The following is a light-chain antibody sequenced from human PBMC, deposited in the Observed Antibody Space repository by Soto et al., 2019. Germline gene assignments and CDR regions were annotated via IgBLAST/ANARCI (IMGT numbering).Light chain of an antibody. Sequence: QSALTQPPSASGSPGQSVTISCTGTSSDVGSYNYVSWYQQHPGKATKLMIYEVTKRPSGVSDRFSGSKSGNTASLTVSGLQDEDEADYYCSYAGSNNVVFGGGTKLTVL. CDR2: EVT. CDR3: CSYAGSNNVV. J-gene: IGLJ2*01. V-gene: IGLV2-8*01. CDR1: SSDVGSYNY.